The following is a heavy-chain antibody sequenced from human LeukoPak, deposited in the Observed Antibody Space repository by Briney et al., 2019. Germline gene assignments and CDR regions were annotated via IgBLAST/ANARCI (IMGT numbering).Heavy chain of an antibody. J-gene: IGHJ3*02. CDR2: IFSGGGT. D-gene: IGHD2-15*01. V-gene: IGHV3-66*01. Sequence: GGSLRLSCAASGFTVSSSYMNWVCQAPGKGLEWVSLIFSGGGTYYADSVKGRFTISRDNSKNTLFLQMNSLRAEDTAVYYCARGGVVYPDSFDIWGRGTMVTVSS. CDR1: GFTVSSSY. CDR3: ARGGVVYPDSFDI.